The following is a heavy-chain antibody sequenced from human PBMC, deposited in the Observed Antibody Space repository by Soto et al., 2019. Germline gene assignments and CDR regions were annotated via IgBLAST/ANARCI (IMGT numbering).Heavy chain of an antibody. CDR2: MSFDGNSK. CDR3: TRGRSMIANDDFEY. Sequence: QPGGSLRLSCAASGFAVSSYSMHWVRQAPGKGLEWVAAMSFDGNSKYFADSVKGRFKISRDTSKNTWSLEMESLGAEDSALYHCTRGRSMIANDDFEYWGQGTKVTV. V-gene: IGHV3-30-3*01. CDR1: GFAVSSYS. D-gene: IGHD2-21*01. J-gene: IGHJ4*02.